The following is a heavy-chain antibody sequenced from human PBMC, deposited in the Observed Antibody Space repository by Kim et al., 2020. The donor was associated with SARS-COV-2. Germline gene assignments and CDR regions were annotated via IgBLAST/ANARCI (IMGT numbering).Heavy chain of an antibody. D-gene: IGHD3-9*01. CDR1: GYTFTSYD. V-gene: IGHV1-8*01. CDR2: MNPNSGNT. J-gene: IGHJ6*02. Sequence: ASVKVSCKASGYTFTSYDINWVRQATGQGLEWMGWMNPNSGNTGYAQKFQGRVTMTRNTSISTAYMELSSLRSEDTAVYYCARGLTGRYSDWSLDYYYYYGRDVWGQGTTVTVSS. CDR3: ARGLTGRYSDWSLDYYYYYGRDV.